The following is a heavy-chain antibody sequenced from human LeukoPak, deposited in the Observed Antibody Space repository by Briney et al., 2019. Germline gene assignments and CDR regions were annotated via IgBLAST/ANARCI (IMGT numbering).Heavy chain of an antibody. CDR1: GYTFTGYY. CDR3: ARALEYSSGLGDY. CDR2: INPNSGGT. Sequence: GASVKVSCKASGYTFTGYYMHWVRQAPGQGLEWMGWINPNSGGTNYAQKFQGRVTMTRDTSISTAYMELSRLRSDDTAVYYCARALEYSSGLGDYWGQGTLVTVSS. J-gene: IGHJ4*02. D-gene: IGHD6-19*01. V-gene: IGHV1-2*02.